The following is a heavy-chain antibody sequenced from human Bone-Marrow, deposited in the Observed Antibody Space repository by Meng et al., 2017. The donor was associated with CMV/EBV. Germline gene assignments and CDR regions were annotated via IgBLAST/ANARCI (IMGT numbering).Heavy chain of an antibody. Sequence: GGSLRLSCAASGFTFSSHAMHWVRQAPGKGLEWVAVISYDGSNEYYADSVKGRFTISRDNSKNTLYLQMNSLRAEDTAVYYCAREGYCSSTSCSIKYWGQGTLVTVSS. V-gene: IGHV3-30*04. CDR2: ISYDGSNE. J-gene: IGHJ4*02. CDR3: AREGYCSSTSCSIKY. D-gene: IGHD2-2*01. CDR1: GFTFSSHA.